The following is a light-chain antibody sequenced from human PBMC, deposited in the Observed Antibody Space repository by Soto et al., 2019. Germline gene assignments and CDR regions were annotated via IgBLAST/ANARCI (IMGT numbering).Light chain of an antibody. V-gene: IGLV2-14*01. Sequence: QSVLAQPASVSGSPGQSSTISFTGTSSDVGGYSYVSWFQQHPNKAPKVLIYEVSNRPSGVSNRFSGSKSGNTASLTISGLQAEDEADYYCSSYTSSSTYVFGTGTKVTVL. CDR3: SSYTSSSTYV. CDR2: EVS. J-gene: IGLJ1*01. CDR1: SSDVGGYSY.